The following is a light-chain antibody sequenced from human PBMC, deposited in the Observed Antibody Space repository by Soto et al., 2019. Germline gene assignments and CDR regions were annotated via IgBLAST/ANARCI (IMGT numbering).Light chain of an antibody. Sequence: EIVMTQSPATLSVSPGERATLSCRASQSVSSNLAWYRQKPGQPPRVLIYGASTRATGIPARFSGSGSGTEFTLTISSLQSEDFAVYYCQPYNNWPLTFGGGTKVDIK. CDR3: QPYNNWPLT. CDR1: QSVSSN. V-gene: IGKV3-15*01. CDR2: GAS. J-gene: IGKJ4*01.